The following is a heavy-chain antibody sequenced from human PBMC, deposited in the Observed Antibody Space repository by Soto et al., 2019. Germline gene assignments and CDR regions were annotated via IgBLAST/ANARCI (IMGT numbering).Heavy chain of an antibody. J-gene: IGHJ4*02. V-gene: IGHV3-23*01. CDR2: IGGSGTVT. CDR1: GFSFTSYA. D-gene: IGHD3-16*01. CDR3: TGGTYSDY. Sequence: EVQLLQSGGDLVQPGGSLRLSCAASGFSFTSYAMSWVRQAPGKGLEWVSLIGGSGTVTYYADSVKGRFTVSRDNSKKTVDLEMNDLRVEDTALYYCTGGTYSDYWGQGTLVTVSS.